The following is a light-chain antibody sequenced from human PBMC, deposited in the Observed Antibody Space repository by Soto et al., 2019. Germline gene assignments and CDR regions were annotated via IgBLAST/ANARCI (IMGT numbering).Light chain of an antibody. J-gene: IGLJ3*02. V-gene: IGLV2-14*01. CDR2: EVS. Sequence: QSALTQPASVSGSPGQSITISCTGTSSDVGGYNYVSWYQQHPGKAPKLMIYEVSNRPSGVSNRFSGSKSGNTASLTISGLQAEDEADYYCQSYDDKVRVFGGGTKLTVL. CDR3: QSYDDKVRV. CDR1: SSDVGGYNY.